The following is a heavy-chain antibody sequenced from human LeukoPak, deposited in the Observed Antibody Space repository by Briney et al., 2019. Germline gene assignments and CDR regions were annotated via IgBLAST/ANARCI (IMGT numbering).Heavy chain of an antibody. CDR2: IYASGRT. Sequence: SGTLSLTCTVSGGSISNYYWSWVRQPAGKGLEWIGRIYASGRTTYNPSLKSRVTMSVDTSKNQFSLKLSSVTAADTAVYYCARACDSSDYYYFDYWGQGTPVTVSS. J-gene: IGHJ4*02. CDR3: ARACDSSDYYYFDY. D-gene: IGHD3-22*01. CDR1: GGSISNYY. V-gene: IGHV4-4*07.